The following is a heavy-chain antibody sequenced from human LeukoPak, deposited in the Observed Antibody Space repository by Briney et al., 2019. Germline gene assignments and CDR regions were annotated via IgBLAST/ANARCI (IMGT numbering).Heavy chain of an antibody. CDR1: GFSFSSYD. D-gene: IGHD6-6*01. V-gene: IGHV3-23*01. J-gene: IGHJ4*02. Sequence: GGSLRLSCAASGFSFSSYDMSWVRQAPGKGLEWVSGISGSGVNTYYANSVKGRFTISRDKSMNTLYLQMNSLRAEDTAVYYCARGRGLPVRPPNEGFLDYWGRGTLVTVSS. CDR2: ISGSGVNT. CDR3: ARGRGLPVRPPNEGFLDY.